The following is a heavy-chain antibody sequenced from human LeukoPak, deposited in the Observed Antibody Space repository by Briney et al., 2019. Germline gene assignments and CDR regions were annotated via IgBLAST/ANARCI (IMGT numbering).Heavy chain of an antibody. D-gene: IGHD2-2*01. CDR1: GGSFSGYC. J-gene: IGHJ5*02. Sequence: SETLSLTCAVYGGSFSGYCWSWIRQPPGKGLEWIGEINHSGSTNYNPSLKSRVTISVDTSKNQFSLKLSSVTAADTAVYYCARGHCSTSCPSFDPWGQGTLVTVSS. CDR2: INHSGST. CDR3: ARGHCSTSCPSFDP. V-gene: IGHV4-34*01.